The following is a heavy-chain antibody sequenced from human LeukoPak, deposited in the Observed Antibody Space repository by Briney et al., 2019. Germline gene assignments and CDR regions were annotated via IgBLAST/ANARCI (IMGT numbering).Heavy chain of an antibody. V-gene: IGHV3-30*18. CDR3: AKDSEEMATIWICIDY. CDR2: ISYDGSNK. Sequence: GGSLRLSCAASGFTFSSYGMHWVRLAPGKGLEWVAVISYDGSNKYYADSVKGRFTISRDNSKNTLYLQMNSLRAEDTAVYYCAKDSEEMATIWICIDYWGQGTLVTVSS. D-gene: IGHD5-24*01. CDR1: GFTFSSYG. J-gene: IGHJ4*02.